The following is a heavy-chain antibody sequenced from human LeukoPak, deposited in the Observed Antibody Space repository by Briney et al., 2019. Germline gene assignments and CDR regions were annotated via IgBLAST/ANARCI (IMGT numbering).Heavy chain of an antibody. Sequence: GGSLRLSCAASGFTFGTSGMHWVRQAPGKGLDWVAFIPYDGSNKYYTDSVKGRFTISRDNSKNILYLQMNGLRAEDTAVYYCVKSDINWGQGTLVTVAS. CDR2: IPYDGSNK. V-gene: IGHV3-30*02. CDR3: VKSDIN. J-gene: IGHJ4*02. CDR1: GFTFGTSG.